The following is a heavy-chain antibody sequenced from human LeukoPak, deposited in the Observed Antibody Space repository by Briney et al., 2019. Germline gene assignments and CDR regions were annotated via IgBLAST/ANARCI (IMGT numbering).Heavy chain of an antibody. J-gene: IGHJ4*02. Sequence: PGGSLRLSYAASGFTFSSFGIYWVRQAPGKGLEWVAVISSDGSNKYYADSVKGRFTISRDNSKNTLYLQMNSLRADDTAVYYCAKDQRRGYSYGFDYWGQGTLVTVSS. V-gene: IGHV3-30*18. CDR1: GFTFSSFG. CDR3: AKDQRRGYSYGFDY. D-gene: IGHD5-18*01. CDR2: ISSDGSNK.